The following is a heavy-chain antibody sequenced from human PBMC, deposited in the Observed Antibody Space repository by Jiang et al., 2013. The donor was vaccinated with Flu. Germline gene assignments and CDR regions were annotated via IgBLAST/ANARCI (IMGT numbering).Heavy chain of an antibody. CDR2: IHYTGNT. CDR1: GSIRNYY. J-gene: IGHJ4*02. D-gene: IGHD6-19*01. Sequence: GSIRNYYWIWIRQPPGKGLDWIGYIHYTGNTTYNPSLKSRVTVSVDMSKNQFSLRLSSVTAADTAVYYCAKEARGQKPPRAGDYWGQGTLVTVSS. V-gene: IGHV4-59*01. CDR3: AKEARGQKPPRAGDY.